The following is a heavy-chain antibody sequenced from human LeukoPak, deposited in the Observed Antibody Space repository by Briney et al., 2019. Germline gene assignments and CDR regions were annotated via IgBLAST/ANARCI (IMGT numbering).Heavy chain of an antibody. CDR3: ARDTSGWSVDY. J-gene: IGHJ4*02. Sequence: ASVKVSCKASGYTFSSYYMHWVRQAPGQGLEWMGIISPSGDYTRYAQKLQGRVSMTLDTSTSTVYMELNSLESEDTAMYYCARDTSGWSVDYWGQGTLVTVTS. D-gene: IGHD6-19*01. CDR2: ISPSGDYT. V-gene: IGHV1-46*04. CDR1: GYTFSSYY.